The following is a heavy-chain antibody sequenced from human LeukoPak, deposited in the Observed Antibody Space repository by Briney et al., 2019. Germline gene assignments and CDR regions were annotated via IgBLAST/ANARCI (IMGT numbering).Heavy chain of an antibody. Sequence: ASVKVSCKASGYTFTSYDINWVRQATGQGLEWMGWMNPNSGNTGYAQKFQGRVTITRNTSISTAYMELSSLRSEGTAVYYCARASYDILTGYYSYYFDYWGQGTLVTVSS. CDR3: ARASYDILTGYYSYYFDY. CDR1: GYTFTSYD. J-gene: IGHJ4*02. CDR2: MNPNSGNT. V-gene: IGHV1-8*03. D-gene: IGHD3-9*01.